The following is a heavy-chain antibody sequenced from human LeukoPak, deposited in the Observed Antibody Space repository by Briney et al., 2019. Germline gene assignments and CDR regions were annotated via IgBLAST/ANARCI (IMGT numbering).Heavy chain of an antibody. V-gene: IGHV1-8*03. CDR2: MNPNSGNT. J-gene: IGHJ6*03. CDR3: ARGGTPPYYMDV. D-gene: IGHD1-1*01. Sequence: ASVKVSCKASGYTFTGYYMHWVRQAPGQGLEWMGWMNPNSGNTGYAQKFQGRVTITRNTSISTAYMELSSLRSEDTAVYYCARGGTPPYYMDVWGKGTTVTVSS. CDR1: GYTFTGYY.